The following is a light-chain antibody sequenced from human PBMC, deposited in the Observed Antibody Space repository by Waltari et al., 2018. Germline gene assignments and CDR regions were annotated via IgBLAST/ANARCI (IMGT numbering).Light chain of an antibody. CDR3: VLYMGSGISV. J-gene: IGLJ3*02. V-gene: IGLV8-61*01. CDR1: SGSVSTSYY. CDR2: NTN. Sequence: QTVVTQEPSFSVSPGGTVTITCGLTSGSVSTSYYPSWNQQTPGQAPRTLIYNTNTRSSGVPARFSGSILGNKAALTITGAQADDESDYYCVLYMGSGISVFGGGTRLTVL.